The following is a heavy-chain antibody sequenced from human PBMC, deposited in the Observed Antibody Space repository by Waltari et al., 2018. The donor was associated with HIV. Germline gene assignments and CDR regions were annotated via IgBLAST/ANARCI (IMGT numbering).Heavy chain of an antibody. V-gene: IGHV4-39*01. CDR2: IYYSGST. D-gene: IGHD2-21*02. CDR1: GGSISSSSYY. J-gene: IGHJ4*02. CDR3: ARHTRLAYCGGDCYSSMYYFDY. Sequence: QLQLQESGPGLVKPSETLSLTCTVSGGSISSSSYYWGWIRQPPGKGLEWIGSIYYSGSTYYNPSLKSRVTISVDTSKNQFSLKLSSVTAADTAVYYCARHTRLAYCGGDCYSSMYYFDYWGQGTLVTVSS.